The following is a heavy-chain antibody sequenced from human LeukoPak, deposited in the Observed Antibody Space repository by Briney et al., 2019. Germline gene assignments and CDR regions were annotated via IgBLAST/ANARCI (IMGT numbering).Heavy chain of an antibody. CDR2: ISAYNGNT. Sequence: ASVKVSCKASGYTFTSYGISWVRQAPGQGLEWMGWISAYNGNTNYAQKLQGRVTMTTDTSTSTAYMELRSLRSDDTAVYYCARDLGITIPSGWFDPWGQGTLVTVSS. CDR1: GYTFTSYG. V-gene: IGHV1-18*01. J-gene: IGHJ5*02. D-gene: IGHD3-10*01. CDR3: ARDLGITIPSGWFDP.